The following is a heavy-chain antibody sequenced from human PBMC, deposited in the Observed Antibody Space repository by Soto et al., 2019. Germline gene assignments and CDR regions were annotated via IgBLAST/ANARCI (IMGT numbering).Heavy chain of an antibody. J-gene: IGHJ4*02. CDR2: ISGSGGST. Sequence: PGGSLRLSCAASGFTFSSYAMSWVRQAPGKGLEWVSAISGSGGSTYYADSVKGRFTISRDNAKNSLYLQMNSLRAEDTAVYYCAREDYDILTGYFDCWGQGTLVTVSS. CDR1: GFTFSSYA. V-gene: IGHV3-23*01. D-gene: IGHD3-9*01. CDR3: AREDYDILTGYFDC.